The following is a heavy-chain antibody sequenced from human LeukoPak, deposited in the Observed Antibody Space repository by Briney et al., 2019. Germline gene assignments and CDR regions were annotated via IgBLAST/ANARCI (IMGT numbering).Heavy chain of an antibody. V-gene: IGHV3-23*01. J-gene: IGHJ4*02. CDR2: ISGSGGST. CDR1: GFTFSSYA. D-gene: IGHD6-19*01. CDR3: PRQSYASGWNPFDY. Sequence: QPGGSLRLSCAASGFTFSSYAMSWVRQAPGKGLEWVSAISGSGGSTYYADSAKGRFTISRDNSKNTMFLQMNSLRADDTAVYYCPRQSYASGWNPFDYWGQGILVTVSS.